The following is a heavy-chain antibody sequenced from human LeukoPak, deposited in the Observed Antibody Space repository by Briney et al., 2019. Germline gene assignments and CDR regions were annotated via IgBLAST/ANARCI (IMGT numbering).Heavy chain of an antibody. V-gene: IGHV4-4*07. Sequence: SETLSLTCTVSGDSISSYFWSWIRQPAGKGLEWIGRISTSGTTNYNASLKSRLTMSLDTSKHQFSLNLTSVTAADTAVYYCAREAGSTGRALDIWGQGTMVTVSS. CDR1: GDSISSYF. J-gene: IGHJ3*02. D-gene: IGHD4-11*01. CDR3: AREAGSTGRALDI. CDR2: ISTSGTT.